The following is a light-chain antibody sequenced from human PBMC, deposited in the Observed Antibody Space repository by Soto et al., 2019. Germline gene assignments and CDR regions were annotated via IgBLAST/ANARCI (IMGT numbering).Light chain of an antibody. CDR2: DFS. Sequence: QSALTQPPSVSGSPGQTDTISRPGPTIDGDSSNLVHWHRQHPGKAPTLMIYDFSELPSGVPDRFSGSKSGSTAALTISGLQDEDEADYYCCLYATTLYVFGSGTNVTVL. J-gene: IGLJ1*01. CDR3: CLYATTLYV. CDR1: TIDGDSSNL. V-gene: IGLV2-11*01.